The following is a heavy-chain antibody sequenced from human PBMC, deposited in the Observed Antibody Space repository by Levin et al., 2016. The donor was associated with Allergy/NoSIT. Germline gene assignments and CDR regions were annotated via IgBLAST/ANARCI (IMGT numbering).Heavy chain of an antibody. D-gene: IGHD3-22*01. CDR3: ARRWTRYYDSSGYPDY. V-gene: IGHV5-51*01. CDR1: GYSFTSYW. Sequence: GGSLRLSCKGSGYSFTSYWIGWVRQMPGKGLEWMGIIYPGDSDTRYSPSFQGQVTISADKSISTAYLQWSSLKASDTAMYYCARRWTRYYDSSGYPDYWGQGTLVTVSS. CDR2: IYPGDSDT. J-gene: IGHJ4*02.